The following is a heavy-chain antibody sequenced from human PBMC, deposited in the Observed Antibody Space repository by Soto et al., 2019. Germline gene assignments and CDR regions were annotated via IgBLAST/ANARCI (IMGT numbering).Heavy chain of an antibody. CDR2: MHYSGST. J-gene: IGHJ4*02. Sequence: QVQLQESGPGLVKPSETLSLTCTVSDGSVRSHYWSWIRQPPGKSLEWIAYMHYSGSTNYNPSLKSRVTISVDTSKNQFSLSLSSVTAADTAVYYCARHYCASDDCYPDRWADYWGQGILVTVSS. CDR3: ARHYCASDDCYPDRWADY. CDR1: DGSVRSHY. V-gene: IGHV4-59*08. D-gene: IGHD2-21*02.